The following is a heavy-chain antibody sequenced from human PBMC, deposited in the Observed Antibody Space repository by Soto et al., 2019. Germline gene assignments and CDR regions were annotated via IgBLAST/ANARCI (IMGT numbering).Heavy chain of an antibody. CDR2: INSDGSST. J-gene: IGHJ4*02. CDR1: GFTFSSYW. D-gene: IGHD3-3*01. CDR3: ARGGLYDFWSGYYTDPPNYDY. Sequence: VQLVESGGGLVQPGGSLRLSCAASGFTFSSYWMHWVRQAPGKGLVWVSRINSDGSSTSYADSVKGRFTISRDNAKNTLYLQMNSLRAEDTAVYYCARGGLYDFWSGYYTDPPNYDYWGQGTLVTVSS. V-gene: IGHV3-74*01.